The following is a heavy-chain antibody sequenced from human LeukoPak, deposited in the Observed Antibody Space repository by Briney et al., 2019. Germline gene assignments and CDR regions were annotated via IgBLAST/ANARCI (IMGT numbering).Heavy chain of an antibody. D-gene: IGHD6-13*01. CDR2: ISSSGSTI. Sequence: PGGSLGLSCAASGFTFSSYEMNWVRQAPGKGLEWVSYISSSGSTIYYADSAKGRFTISRDNAKNSLYLQMNSLRAEDTAVYYCANIPGYSSSWYGNWGQGTLVTVSS. CDR3: ANIPGYSSSWYGN. J-gene: IGHJ4*02. CDR1: GFTFSSYE. V-gene: IGHV3-48*03.